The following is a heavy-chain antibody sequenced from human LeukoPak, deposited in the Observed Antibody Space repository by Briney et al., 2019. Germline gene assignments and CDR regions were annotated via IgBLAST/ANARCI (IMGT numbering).Heavy chain of an antibody. V-gene: IGHV3-23*01. D-gene: IGHD6-13*01. Sequence: GGSLRLSCAASGFTFSSYAMSWVRQAPGKGLEWVSAISGSGGSTYYADSVKGRFTISRDNSKNPLYLQMNSLRAEDTAVYYCAKDPEQQLGAFDIWGQGTMVTVSS. CDR3: AKDPEQQLGAFDI. J-gene: IGHJ3*02. CDR2: ISGSGGST. CDR1: GFTFSSYA.